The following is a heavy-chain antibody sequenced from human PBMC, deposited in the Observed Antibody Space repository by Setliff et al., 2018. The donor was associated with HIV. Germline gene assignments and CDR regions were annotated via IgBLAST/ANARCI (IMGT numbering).Heavy chain of an antibody. J-gene: IGHJ5*02. CDR1: GDSISSGSYY. D-gene: IGHD3-16*01. Sequence: SETLSLTCSVSGDSISSGSYYWSWIRLPAGKGLEWIGQIHTTGSTNYNPSLESRLTISIDTSKNQFSLKLDSVTATDTAVYYCARRTFGSGRLDPWGQGTLVTVSS. CDR2: IHTTGST. CDR3: ARRTFGSGRLDP. V-gene: IGHV4-61*09.